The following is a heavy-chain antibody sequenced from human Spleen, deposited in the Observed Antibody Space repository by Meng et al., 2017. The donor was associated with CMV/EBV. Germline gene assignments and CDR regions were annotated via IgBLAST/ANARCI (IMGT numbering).Heavy chain of an antibody. CDR1: GYTFTTYY. CDR3: AGVENFWRGYFDF. J-gene: IGHJ4*02. V-gene: IGHV1-46*01. CDR2: INPRGGST. D-gene: IGHD3-3*01. Sequence: ASGYTFTTYYIHGVRQAAGQGLEWMGKINPRGGSTTYAQKFQGRVTMTRDTSASTVYMELSSLRSEDTAVYYCAGVENFWRGYFDFWGQGTPVTVSS.